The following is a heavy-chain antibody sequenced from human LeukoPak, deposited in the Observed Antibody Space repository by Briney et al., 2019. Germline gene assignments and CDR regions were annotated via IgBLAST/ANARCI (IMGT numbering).Heavy chain of an antibody. Sequence: GGSQRLSCAASGFTFSSYSMHWVRQAPGKGLEWVAVISNDGTNKNLADSAKGRFTISRDNSKNMVYLQMNGLRAEDTAVYFCARSYRSGWYYFDYWGQGILVTVSS. CDR2: ISNDGTNK. V-gene: IGHV3-30*04. CDR3: ARSYRSGWYYFDY. J-gene: IGHJ4*02. CDR1: GFTFSSYS. D-gene: IGHD6-19*01.